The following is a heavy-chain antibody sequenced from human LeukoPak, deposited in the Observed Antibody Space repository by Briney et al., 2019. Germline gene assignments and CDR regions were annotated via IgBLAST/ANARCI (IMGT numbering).Heavy chain of an antibody. V-gene: IGHV3-21*01. CDR1: GFTFSSYS. CDR3: ARDDMITFGGVIVIPGAFDY. D-gene: IGHD3-16*02. CDR2: ISSSSSYI. J-gene: IGHJ4*02. Sequence: GGSLRLSCAASGFTFSSYSMNWVRQAPGEGLEWVSSISSSSSYIYYADSVKGRFTISRDNAKNSLYLQMNSLRAEDTAVYYCARDDMITFGGVIVIPGAFDYWGQGTLVTVSS.